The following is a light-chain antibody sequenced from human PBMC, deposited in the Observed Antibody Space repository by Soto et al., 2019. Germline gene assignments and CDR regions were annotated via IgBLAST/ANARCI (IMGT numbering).Light chain of an antibody. Sequence: QSVLTQPVSVSGSPGQSITISCTGTSSDVGGYNYVSWYQQHPGKAPKVMIYEVSNRPSGVSNRFSGSKSGNRASLTISGLQAEDEADYSCCSFAGIYTYVSGGGSKSPS. CDR2: EVS. CDR1: SSDVGGYNY. V-gene: IGLV2-14*01. CDR3: CSFAGIYTYV. J-gene: IGLJ1*01.